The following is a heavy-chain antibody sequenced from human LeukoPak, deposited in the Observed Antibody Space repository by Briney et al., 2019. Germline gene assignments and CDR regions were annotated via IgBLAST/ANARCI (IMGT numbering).Heavy chain of an antibody. J-gene: IGHJ4*02. D-gene: IGHD1-26*01. V-gene: IGHV3-21*01. CDR1: GFTFSSYS. CDR3: ARDWGRIVGATFDY. Sequence: GRSLRLSCAASGFTFSSYSMNWVRQAPGKGLEWVSSISSSSSYIYYADSVKGRFTISRDNAKNSLYLQMNSLRAEDTAVYYCARDWGRIVGATFDYWGQGTLVTVSS. CDR2: ISSSSSYI.